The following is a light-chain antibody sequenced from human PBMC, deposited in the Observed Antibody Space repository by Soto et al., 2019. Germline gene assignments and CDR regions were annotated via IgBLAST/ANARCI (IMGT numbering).Light chain of an antibody. Sequence: EVLMTQSPASLSASPGESVTLSCRASQNIRSSLAWYQQRPGQAPRLLIYDASTRATGIPPRFSGGGSGTDFTLTISRLEPEDFAVYCCQQHGSSLLITFGQGTRLEIK. V-gene: IGKV3-20*01. J-gene: IGKJ5*01. CDR2: DAS. CDR1: QNIRSS. CDR3: QQHGSSLLIT.